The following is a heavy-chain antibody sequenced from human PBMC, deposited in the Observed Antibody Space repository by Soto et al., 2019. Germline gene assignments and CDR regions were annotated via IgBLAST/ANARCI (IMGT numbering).Heavy chain of an antibody. V-gene: IGHV4-39*01. CDR2: IYYSGST. CDR1: GGSISSSSYY. Sequence: QLQLQESGPGLVKPSETLSLTCTVSGGSISSSSYYWGWIRQPPGKGLEWIGSIYYSGSTYYNPSLKRRVTISVDTSKNQFSLKLSSVTAADPAVYYCARHYYGSGRQPYYFDYWGQGTLVTVSS. D-gene: IGHD3-10*01. CDR3: ARHYYGSGRQPYYFDY. J-gene: IGHJ4*02.